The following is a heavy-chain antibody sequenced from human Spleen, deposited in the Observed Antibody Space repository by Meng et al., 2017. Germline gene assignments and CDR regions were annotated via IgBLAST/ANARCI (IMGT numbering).Heavy chain of an antibody. Sequence: GSLRLPCTVSGGSISTYYWSWIRQPAGKGLEWIGRIYSSGSTNYNPSLKSPVTMSVDTSKNQFSLKLSSVTAADTAVYYCARGQTYYDILTGFQVDYYFDYWGQGTLVTAPQ. V-gene: IGHV4-4*07. CDR3: ARGQTYYDILTGFQVDYYFDY. CDR1: GGSISTYY. J-gene: IGHJ4*02. CDR2: IYSSGST. D-gene: IGHD3-9*01.